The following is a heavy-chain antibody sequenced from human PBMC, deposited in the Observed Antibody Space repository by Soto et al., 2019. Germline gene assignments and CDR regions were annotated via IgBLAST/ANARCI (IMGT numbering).Heavy chain of an antibody. J-gene: IGHJ6*02. CDR1: GYTFTSYY. CDR3: ARGTTAIIFDYGMDV. D-gene: IGHD2-2*02. Sequence: ASVKVSCKASGYTFTSYYMHWVRQAPGQGLEWMGIINPSGGSTSYAQKFQGRVTMTRDTSTSTVYMELSSPRSEDTAVYYCARGTTAIIFDYGMDVWGQGTTVTVSS. V-gene: IGHV1-46*01. CDR2: INPSGGST.